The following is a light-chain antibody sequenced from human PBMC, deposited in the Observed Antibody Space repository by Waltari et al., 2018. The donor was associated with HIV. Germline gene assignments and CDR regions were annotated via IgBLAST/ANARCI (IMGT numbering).Light chain of an antibody. J-gene: IGLJ2*01. CDR3: SSFVDRDGFYVL. CDR2: EVT. CDR1: NNDIGSYDY. V-gene: IGLV2-8*01. Sequence: QSALTQPPSASGSPRQSVTLSCTGSNNDIGSYDYFSWYQVHPGKAAKLVISEVTKRPSGVSDRFSGSKSANTAFLTVSGLQSEDEADYYCSSFVDRDGFYVLFGGGTRLTVL.